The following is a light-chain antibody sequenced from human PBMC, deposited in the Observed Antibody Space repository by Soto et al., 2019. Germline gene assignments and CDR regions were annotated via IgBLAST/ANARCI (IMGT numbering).Light chain of an antibody. V-gene: IGLV2-14*01. J-gene: IGLJ3*02. CDR2: DVS. Sequence: QSALTQPASVSGSPGQSITISCTGTSSDVGGYNYVSWYQQHPGKAPKLMIYDVSNRPSGVSNRFSGSKSANTASLTISGLQAEDEADYYCSSYTSSSLRVFGGGTKVTVL. CDR3: SSYTSSSLRV. CDR1: SSDVGGYNY.